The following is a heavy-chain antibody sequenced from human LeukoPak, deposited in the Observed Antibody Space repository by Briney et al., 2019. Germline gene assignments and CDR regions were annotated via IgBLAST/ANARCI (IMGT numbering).Heavy chain of an antibody. CDR3: AQNRGGGDCKFDP. D-gene: IGHD2-21*02. CDR2: VKQDGSEK. V-gene: IGHV3-7*03. J-gene: IGHJ5*02. CDR1: GFTFSRYW. Sequence: GGSLRLSCAASGFTFSRYWMSWVRQAPGKGLEWVANVKQDGSEKYYVDSVKGRFTISRDNSKNTLYLQMNSLRAEDTAVYYCAQNRGGGDCKFDPWGQGTLVTVSS.